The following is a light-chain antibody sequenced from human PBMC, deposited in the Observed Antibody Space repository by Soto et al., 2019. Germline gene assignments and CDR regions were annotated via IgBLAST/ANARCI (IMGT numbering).Light chain of an antibody. Sequence: EIVLTQSPGTLSLAPGERATLSCRASQRVSGNYLAWYQQKPGQAPRLLIYGASSRATGIPDRFSGSGSGTDFTLTISRLEPEDFAVYYCQQYGSSPITFGQGTKVEIK. CDR1: QRVSGNY. CDR3: QQYGSSPIT. J-gene: IGKJ1*01. V-gene: IGKV3-20*01. CDR2: GAS.